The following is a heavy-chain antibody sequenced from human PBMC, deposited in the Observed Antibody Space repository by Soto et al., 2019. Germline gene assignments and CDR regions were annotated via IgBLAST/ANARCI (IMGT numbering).Heavy chain of an antibody. CDR1: GYSFTSYW. J-gene: IGHJ6*02. D-gene: IGHD1-1*01. CDR2: IDPSDFYT. CDR3: ARLIDRAELWDV. Sequence: LKISCKGSGYSFTSYWISWVRQMPGKGLEWMGRIDPSDFYTNYSPSFQGHVTISADKSISTAYLQWSSLKASDTAMYYCARLIDRAELWDVWGQGTTVTVSS. V-gene: IGHV5-10-1*01.